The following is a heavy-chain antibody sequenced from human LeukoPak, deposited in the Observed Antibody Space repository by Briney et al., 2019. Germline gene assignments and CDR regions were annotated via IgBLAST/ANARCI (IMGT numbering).Heavy chain of an antibody. D-gene: IGHD3-22*01. CDR1: GYTFTGYY. CDR2: INLNSGGT. Sequence: ASVKVSCKASGYTFTGYYMHWVRQAPGQGLEWMGWINLNSGGTNYAQKFQGRVTMTRDTSISTAYMELSRLRSDDTAVYYCARPNYYDILIGYWGQGTLVTVSS. V-gene: IGHV1-2*02. J-gene: IGHJ4*02. CDR3: ARPNYYDILIGY.